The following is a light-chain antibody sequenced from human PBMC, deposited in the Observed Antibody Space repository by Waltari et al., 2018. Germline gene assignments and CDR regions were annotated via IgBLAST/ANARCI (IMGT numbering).Light chain of an antibody. CDR1: SSDVGGYNL. CDR3: TSYITTRGDWV. Sequence: QSALTQPASVSGSPGQSITISCTGTSSDVGGYNLVSWHQHHPGKAPKLIIYEVSNRPSGVSNRFSGSKAGNTASLTISGLQAEDEADYYCTSYITTRGDWVFGGGTKLTVL. V-gene: IGLV2-14*01. J-gene: IGLJ3*02. CDR2: EVS.